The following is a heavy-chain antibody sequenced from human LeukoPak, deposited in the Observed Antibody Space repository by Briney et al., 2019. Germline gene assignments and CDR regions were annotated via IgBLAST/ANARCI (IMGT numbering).Heavy chain of an antibody. Sequence: GGSGRLSCAASGFTFTSYAMSWVRQAPGKGLEWVSGITGSGGTTYYAGSVKGRFTISRDNSKNTLYLHMNSLRAEDTAIYYCAKFTGTTIYYGMDVWGRGTTVTVSS. J-gene: IGHJ6*02. CDR1: GFTFTSYA. V-gene: IGHV3-23*01. CDR3: AKFTGTTIYYGMDV. CDR2: ITGSGGTT. D-gene: IGHD1-7*01.